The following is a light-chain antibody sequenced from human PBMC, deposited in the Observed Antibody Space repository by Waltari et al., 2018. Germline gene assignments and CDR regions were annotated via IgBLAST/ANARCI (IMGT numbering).Light chain of an antibody. V-gene: IGLV3-1*01. CDR1: SSGDKY. Sequence: SYELTQPPSVSVSPGQTASITCPGDSSGDKYVCWLQQKPGQSPARVIYQLHKRPSGIPERFSGSNSGNTATLTISGTQAMDEADYYCQAWDSSTAHVVFGGGTKLTVL. CDR3: QAWDSSTAHVV. J-gene: IGLJ2*01. CDR2: QLH.